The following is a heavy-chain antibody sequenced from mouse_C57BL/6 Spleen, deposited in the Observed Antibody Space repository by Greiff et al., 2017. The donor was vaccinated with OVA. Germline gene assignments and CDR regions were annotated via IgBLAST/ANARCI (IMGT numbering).Heavy chain of an antibody. CDR2: IDPENGDT. V-gene: IGHV14-4*01. J-gene: IGHJ2*01. Sequence: VQLQQSGAELVRPGASVKLSCPASGFNIKDDYMHWVKQRPEQGLEWIGWIDPENGDTEYASKFQGKATITADTSSNTAYLQLSSLASEDTAVYYCTTGGFDYWGQGTTLTVSS. CDR3: TTGGFDY. CDR1: GFNIKDDY.